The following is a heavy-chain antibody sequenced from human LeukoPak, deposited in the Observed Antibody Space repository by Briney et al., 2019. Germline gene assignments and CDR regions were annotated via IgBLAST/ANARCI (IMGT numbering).Heavy chain of an antibody. CDR3: ARDRAATEDLDY. CDR1: GYTFTGHY. CDR2: INPNNGGT. V-gene: IGHV1-2*02. J-gene: IGHJ4*02. Sequence: ASVKVSCKAYGYTFTGHYIHWVRQAPGQGLEWMGYINPNNGGTHYAQKFQGRVSMTSDTSISTAHTELTRLRFDETAVYYCARDRAATEDLDYRGQGTLVTVSS. D-gene: IGHD6-25*01.